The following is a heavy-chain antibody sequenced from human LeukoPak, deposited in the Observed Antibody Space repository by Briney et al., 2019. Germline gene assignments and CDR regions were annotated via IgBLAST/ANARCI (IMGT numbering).Heavy chain of an antibody. Sequence: GGSLRLSCAASGFISSDYSLHWVRQAPGKGLEWVSSISSSSSYIYYADSVKGRFTISRDNAKNSLYLQMNSLRAEDTAVYYCARGGYYDFWSGGKNLVDYWGQGTLVTVSS. D-gene: IGHD3-3*01. CDR1: GFISSDYS. CDR3: ARGGYYDFWSGGKNLVDY. J-gene: IGHJ4*02. CDR2: ISSSSSYI. V-gene: IGHV3-21*01.